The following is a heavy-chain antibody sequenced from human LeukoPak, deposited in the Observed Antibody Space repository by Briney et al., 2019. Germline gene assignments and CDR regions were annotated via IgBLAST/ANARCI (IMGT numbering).Heavy chain of an antibody. V-gene: IGHV5-51*01. Sequence: ASVKVSCKASGGTFSSYAIGWVRQAPGQGLEWMGIIYPGDSDTTYSPSFQGQVTISADKSISTAYLQWSSLKASDTAMYYCARRRDGYNYVGTDYWGQGTLVTVSS. J-gene: IGHJ4*02. CDR2: IYPGDSDT. D-gene: IGHD5-24*01. CDR1: GGTFSSYA. CDR3: ARRRDGYNYVGTDY.